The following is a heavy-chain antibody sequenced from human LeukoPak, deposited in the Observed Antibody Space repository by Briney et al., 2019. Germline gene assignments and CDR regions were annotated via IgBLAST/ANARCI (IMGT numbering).Heavy chain of an antibody. CDR3: AKNRGAGSHFYYHMNV. CDR1: GGTFSSYA. V-gene: IGHV1-69*01. D-gene: IGHD1-26*01. Sequence: ASVKVSCKASGGTFSSYAISWVRQAPGQGLEWMGGIIPIFGTANYAQKFQGRVTITADESTSTAYMELSSLRADDTAVYYCAKNRGAGSHFYYHMNVWGKGTTVTVSS. CDR2: IIPIFGTA. J-gene: IGHJ6*03.